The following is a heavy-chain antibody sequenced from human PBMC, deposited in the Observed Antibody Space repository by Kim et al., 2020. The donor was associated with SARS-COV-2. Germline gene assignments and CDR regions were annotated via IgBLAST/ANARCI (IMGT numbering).Heavy chain of an antibody. Sequence: GGSLRLSCVASGFDFNSYGMHWVRQAPGKGLEWVAVIWYDGSNKYYGDSVKGRFTVSRDNSKKTVYLEINSPRVDDTAVYYCARGITVFGVAHAELDFWGQGTQVIVSS. D-gene: IGHD3-3*01. CDR3: ARGITVFGVAHAELDF. CDR2: IWYDGSNK. V-gene: IGHV3-33*01. CDR1: GFDFNSYG. J-gene: IGHJ4*02.